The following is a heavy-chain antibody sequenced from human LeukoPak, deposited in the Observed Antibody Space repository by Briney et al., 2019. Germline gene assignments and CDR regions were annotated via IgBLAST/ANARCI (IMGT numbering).Heavy chain of an antibody. D-gene: IGHD1-14*01. CDR3: AKAGTYETTGQVDY. V-gene: IGHV3-9*01. J-gene: IGHJ4*02. CDR1: GFTFDDYA. CDR2: ITWNGGSI. Sequence: PGGSLRLSCVASGFTFDDYAMHWVRQAPGKGLEWVSGITWNGGSIGYAASVKGRFTISRDNAKNSLYLQMNSLRADDTALYYCAKAGTYETTGQVDYWGQGTLVTVSS.